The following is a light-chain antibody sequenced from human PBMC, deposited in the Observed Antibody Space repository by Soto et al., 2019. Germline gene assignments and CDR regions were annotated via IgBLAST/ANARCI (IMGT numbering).Light chain of an antibody. CDR3: QQYNKWPIT. CDR2: DTS. J-gene: IGKJ5*01. Sequence: EIVLTQSPGTRCLSPGERATVTCRASQRVSSSSLAWYHQKPGQAPSLLVYDTSTRATSVPARFSGSGSGTEFTLTISSLQSEDFGVYYCQQYNKWPITFGQGTRLEI. CDR1: QRVSSSS. V-gene: IGKV3-15*01.